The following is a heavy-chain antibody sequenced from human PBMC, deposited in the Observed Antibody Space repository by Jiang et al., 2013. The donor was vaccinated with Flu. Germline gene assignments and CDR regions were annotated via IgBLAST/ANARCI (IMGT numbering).Heavy chain of an antibody. J-gene: IGHJ3*02. V-gene: IGHV5-51*01. Sequence: GAEVKKPGESLKISCKGSGYSFTSYWIGWVRQMPGKGLEWMGIIYPGDSDTRYSPSFQGQVTISADKSISTAYLQWSSLKASDTAMYYCARPKYSSSWCGAFDIWGQGTSGHRLF. CDR2: IYPGDSDT. CDR1: GYSFTSYW. CDR3: ARPKYSSSWCGAFDI. D-gene: IGHD6-13*01.